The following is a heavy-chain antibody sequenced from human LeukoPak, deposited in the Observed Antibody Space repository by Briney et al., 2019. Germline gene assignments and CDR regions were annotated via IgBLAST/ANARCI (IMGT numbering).Heavy chain of an antibody. CDR3: ARDLPSSSWYEDAFDI. CDR2: ISSSSSYI. V-gene: IGHV3-21*01. D-gene: IGHD6-13*01. Sequence: PGGSLRLSCAASGFTFSSYSMNWVRQAPGKGLEWVSSISSSSSYIYYADSVKGRFTISRDNAKNSLYLQMNSLRAEDTAVYYCARDLPSSSWYEDAFDIWGQGTKVTVSS. J-gene: IGHJ3*02. CDR1: GFTFSSYS.